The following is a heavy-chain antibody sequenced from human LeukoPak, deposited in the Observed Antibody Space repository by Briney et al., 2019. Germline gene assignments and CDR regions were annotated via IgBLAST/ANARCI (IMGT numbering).Heavy chain of an antibody. CDR2: IYHTGST. CDR3: ARDRSTTGYYYLDS. J-gene: IGHJ4*02. V-gene: IGHV4-59*01. Sequence: SETLSLTCSVSGGPITEYYWSWIRQPPGKGLEWIGYIYHTGSTNYSPSLKSRLTMSADASRNQFSLKLVSVTAADTGVYYCARDRSTTGYYYLDSWGQGILVTVSS. CDR1: GGPITEYY. D-gene: IGHD1-26*01.